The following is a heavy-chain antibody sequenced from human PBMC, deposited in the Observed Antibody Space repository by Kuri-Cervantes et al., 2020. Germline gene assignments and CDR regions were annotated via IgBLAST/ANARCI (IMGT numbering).Heavy chain of an antibody. CDR3: AKGNYYDSSGWEAFDI. CDR2: ISGSGYNT. J-gene: IGHJ3*02. CDR1: GFTFSSYA. D-gene: IGHD3-22*01. Sequence: GESLKISWAASGFTFSSYAMSWVRQAPGKGLEWVSTISGSGYNTYSADSVKGRFTISRDNSKNTLYLQMKSLRAEDTAVYYCAKGNYYDSSGWEAFDIWGQGTMVT. V-gene: IGHV3-23*01.